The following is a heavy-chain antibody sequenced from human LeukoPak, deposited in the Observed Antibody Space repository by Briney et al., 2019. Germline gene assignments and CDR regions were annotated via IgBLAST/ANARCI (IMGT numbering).Heavy chain of an antibody. D-gene: IGHD2-21*02. Sequence: TGGSLRLSCAASGFTFRNHWMHWVRQAPGKGLVWVSRVDGDGSGASYADFVRGRFTISRDNAKDTMYLQMNSLRAEDTAVYYCVSLVVTADLAFDIWGKGTMVSVSS. V-gene: IGHV3-74*01. J-gene: IGHJ3*02. CDR2: VDGDGSGA. CDR1: GFTFRNHW. CDR3: VSLVVTADLAFDI.